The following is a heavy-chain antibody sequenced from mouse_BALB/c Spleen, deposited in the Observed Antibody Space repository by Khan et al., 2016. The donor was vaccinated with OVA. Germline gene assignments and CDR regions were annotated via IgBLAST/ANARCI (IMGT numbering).Heavy chain of an antibody. Sequence: VQLQESGPGLAAPSQSLSITCTISGFSLTNYGVHWVRQSPGKGLEWLAVIWNDGNTNYNSALKSRLTITKDNSQSQVFLKMNSLQTDDTAIYFCARQPYYHYNIMDYGGQGTSVTVSS. CDR1: GFSLTNYG. CDR3: ARQPYYHYNIMDY. V-gene: IGHV2-6-1*01. D-gene: IGHD2-10*01. CDR2: IWNDGNT. J-gene: IGHJ4*01.